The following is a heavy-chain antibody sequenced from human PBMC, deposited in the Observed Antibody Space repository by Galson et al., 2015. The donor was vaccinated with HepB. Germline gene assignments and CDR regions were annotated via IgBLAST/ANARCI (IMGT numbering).Heavy chain of an antibody. V-gene: IGHV3-21*01. J-gene: IGHJ2*01. CDR1: GFTFSTYI. Sequence: SLRLSCAASGFTFSTYIMNWVRQAPGKGLEWVSSISSSSSYIYYADSVKGRFTISRDNAKNSLYLQLNSLRAGDTAVYCCARAGSTFLPAIKEGRSFDLWGRGTLVTVSS. D-gene: IGHD2/OR15-2a*01. CDR3: ARAGSTFLPAIKEGRSFDL. CDR2: ISSSSSYI.